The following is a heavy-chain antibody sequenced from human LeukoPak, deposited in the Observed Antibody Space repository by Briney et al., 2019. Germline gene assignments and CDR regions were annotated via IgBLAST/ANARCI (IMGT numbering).Heavy chain of an antibody. J-gene: IGHJ6*02. Sequence: GGSLRLSCAASGFTFSSYWMSWVRQAPGKGPEWVANIKQDGSEKYYVDSVKGRFTISRDNAKNSLYLQMNSLRAEDTAVYYCARDTELRYYYYGMDVWGQGTTVTVPS. D-gene: IGHD1-7*01. V-gene: IGHV3-7*01. CDR2: IKQDGSEK. CDR3: ARDTELRYYYYGMDV. CDR1: GFTFSSYW.